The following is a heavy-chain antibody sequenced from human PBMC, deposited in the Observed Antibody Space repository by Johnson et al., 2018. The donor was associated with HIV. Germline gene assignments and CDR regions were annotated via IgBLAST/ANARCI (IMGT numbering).Heavy chain of an antibody. CDR2: ISWNSGSI. D-gene: IGHD6-13*01. Sequence: VQLVESGGGVVRPGGSLRLSCAASGFIFDDYAMHWVRQAPGKGLEWVSGISWNSGSIGYADSVKGRFTISRDNSKNTLYLQMDSLRAEATAVYYCARERNAAAGLDAFDIWGQGTMVTVSS. CDR1: GFIFDDYA. J-gene: IGHJ3*02. CDR3: ARERNAAAGLDAFDI. V-gene: IGHV3-9*01.